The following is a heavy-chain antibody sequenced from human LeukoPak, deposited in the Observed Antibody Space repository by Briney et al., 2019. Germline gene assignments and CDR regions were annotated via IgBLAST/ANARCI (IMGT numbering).Heavy chain of an antibody. CDR1: GFTFSSYG. D-gene: IGHD3-22*01. V-gene: IGHV3-23*01. CDR3: AKDYYDSSGYYLVNWFDP. Sequence: GGSLRLSCAAPGFTFSSYGMHWVRQAPGKGLEWVSAISGSGGSTYYADSVKGRFTISRDNSKNTLYLQMNSLRAEDTAVYYCAKDYYDSSGYYLVNWFDPWGQGTLVTVSS. CDR2: ISGSGGST. J-gene: IGHJ5*02.